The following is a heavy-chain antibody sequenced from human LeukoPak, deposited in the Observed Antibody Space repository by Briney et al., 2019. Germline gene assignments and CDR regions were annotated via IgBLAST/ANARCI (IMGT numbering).Heavy chain of an antibody. V-gene: IGHV4-59*11. J-gene: IGHJ4*02. Sequence: ASETLSLTCTVSGGSISSHYWSWIRQPPGKGLEWIGNIYYSGSTNYNPSLKSRVTISVDTSKNQFSLKLSSVTAADTAVYYCARERRIYDSSGYPAYYFDYWGQGTLVTVSS. CDR1: GGSISSHY. CDR2: IYYSGST. CDR3: ARERRIYDSSGYPAYYFDY. D-gene: IGHD3-22*01.